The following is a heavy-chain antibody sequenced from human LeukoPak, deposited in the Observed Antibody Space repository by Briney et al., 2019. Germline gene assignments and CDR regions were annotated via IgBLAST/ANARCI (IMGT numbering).Heavy chain of an antibody. J-gene: IGHJ4*02. Sequence: GGSLRLSCAASGFTFSNYWMHWVRQAPGKGLVWVSRIYTDGSSTNYADSVKGRFTISRDNAKTTLYLQMNSLRGEDTAVYYCARGASTRFDYWGQGTLVTVSS. D-gene: IGHD1-26*01. V-gene: IGHV3-74*01. CDR3: ARGASTRFDY. CDR1: GFTFSNYW. CDR2: IYTDGSST.